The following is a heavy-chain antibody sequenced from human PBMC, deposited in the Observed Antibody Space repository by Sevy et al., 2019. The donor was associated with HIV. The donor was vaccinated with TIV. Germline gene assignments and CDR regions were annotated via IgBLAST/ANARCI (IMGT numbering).Heavy chain of an antibody. V-gene: IGHV3-48*02. Sequence: GGSLRLSCAASGFTFSSYSMNWVRQAPGKGLEWVSYISRSSSTIYYADSVKGRFTISRDNAKNSLYLQMNSLRDEDTAVSYCARERKMYDSSGYYFHFDYWGQGTLVTVSS. D-gene: IGHD3-22*01. CDR2: ISRSSSTI. CDR1: GFTFSSYS. J-gene: IGHJ4*02. CDR3: ARERKMYDSSGYYFHFDY.